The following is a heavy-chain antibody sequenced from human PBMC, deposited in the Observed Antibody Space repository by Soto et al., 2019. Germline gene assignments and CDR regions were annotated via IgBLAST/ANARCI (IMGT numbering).Heavy chain of an antibody. D-gene: IGHD3-22*01. CDR2: INDSGST. V-gene: IGHV4-34*01. CDR3: ARGLTTGVTPRYFNL. Sequence: QVQLQQWGAGQLKPSETLSLSCAGYGGSFSGYYWTWVRQPPGKGLEWIGEINDSGSTNYNPSLKSRATISVDTSKNQFSLKLSSVTAADTAVYYCARGLTTGVTPRYFNLWGRGTLVTVSS. CDR1: GGSFSGYY. J-gene: IGHJ2*01.